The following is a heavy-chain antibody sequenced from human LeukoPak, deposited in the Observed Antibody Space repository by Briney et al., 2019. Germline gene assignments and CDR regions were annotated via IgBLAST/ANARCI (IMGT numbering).Heavy chain of an antibody. J-gene: IGHJ4*02. D-gene: IGHD3-10*01. V-gene: IGHV3-33*01. CDR1: GFTFSTYV. CDR3: ATTGHVITMVREYYFDY. Sequence: PGTSLRLSCAASGFTFSTYVMHWVRQAPGKGLEWVAVIWYDGSQKNYADSVKGRFTIYRDNPKKMLYLQMNSLRVEDTAVYYCATTGHVITMVREYYFDYWGQGTLVTVSS. CDR2: IWYDGSQK.